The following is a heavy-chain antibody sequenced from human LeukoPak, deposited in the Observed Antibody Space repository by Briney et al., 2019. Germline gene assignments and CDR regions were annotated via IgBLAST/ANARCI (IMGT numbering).Heavy chain of an antibody. CDR3: AKSYNGYESKPDY. CDR1: GFTFSSYA. V-gene: IGHV3-23*01. CDR2: ISNSGGRT. Sequence: GGSLRLSCAASGFTFSSYAMSWVRQAPGKGLEWVSSISNSGGRTFYTDSVKGRSTISRDNSKITLYLQMNSLRAEDTAVYYCAKSYNGYESKPDYWGQGTLVTVSS. D-gene: IGHD5-12*01. J-gene: IGHJ4*02.